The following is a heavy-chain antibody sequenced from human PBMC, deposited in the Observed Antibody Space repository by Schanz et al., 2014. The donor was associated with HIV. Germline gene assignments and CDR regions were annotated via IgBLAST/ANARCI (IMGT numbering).Heavy chain of an antibody. CDR1: GGTFNKYA. CDR3: ARGPKWEGLMDV. Sequence: QVQLVQSGAEMKKPGSSVKVSCRASGGTFNKYAITWVRQAAGQGLEWMGWMNPSTGNSGYAQMFQVRVTMTRDTSISTAYLEVDSLKSEDTAVYYCARGPKWEGLMDVWGQGTTVIVSS. J-gene: IGHJ6*02. V-gene: IGHV1-8*01. D-gene: IGHD1-26*01. CDR2: MNPSTGNS.